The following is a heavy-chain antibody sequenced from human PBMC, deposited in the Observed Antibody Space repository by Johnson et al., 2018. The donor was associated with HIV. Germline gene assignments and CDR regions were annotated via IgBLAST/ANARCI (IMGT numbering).Heavy chain of an antibody. D-gene: IGHD2-21*01. CDR2: ISWNSGSI. V-gene: IGHV3-9*01. Sequence: VQLVESGGGLVQPGRSLRLSCAASGFTFDDYAMHWVRQAPGKGLEWVSGISWNSGSIGYADSVKGRFTISRDNSKNTLYLQMNSLTGEDTAIYYCAAGGGDCYPSHWGVCAFDIWGRGTMVTVSS. CDR1: GFTFDDYA. J-gene: IGHJ3*02. CDR3: AAGGGDCYPSHWGVCAFDI.